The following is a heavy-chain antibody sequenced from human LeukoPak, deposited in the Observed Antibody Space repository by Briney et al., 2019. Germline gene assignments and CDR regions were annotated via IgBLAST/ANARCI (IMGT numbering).Heavy chain of an antibody. V-gene: IGHV3-30*18. CDR2: VSNDGRKT. J-gene: IGHJ4*02. CDR1: GFSFSTYA. CDR3: AKDDGRYSSTWYSVGLIDY. Sequence: GRPLRLSCAASGFSFSTYAMQWVRQAPGKGLDSVGVVSNDGRKTQYADSVKGRFTISRDSSKKTVYLQMNSLTTEDTGVYYCAKDDGRYSSTWYSVGLIDYWGQGTLVTVSS. D-gene: IGHD6-13*01.